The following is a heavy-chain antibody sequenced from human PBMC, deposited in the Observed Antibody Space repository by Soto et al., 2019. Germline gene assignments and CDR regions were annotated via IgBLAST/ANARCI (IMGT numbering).Heavy chain of an antibody. CDR3: ARDGDCSGGSCYSSFDY. Sequence: EVQLVESGGGLVQPGGSLRLSCAASGFTLSSYWMNWVRQAPGKGLEWVANIKQDGSEKYYVDSVKGRLTISRDNAKNSLYLQMNSLRAEDTAVYYCARDGDCSGGSCYSSFDYWGQGTLVTVSS. CDR2: IKQDGSEK. V-gene: IGHV3-7*01. D-gene: IGHD2-15*01. J-gene: IGHJ4*02. CDR1: GFTLSSYW.